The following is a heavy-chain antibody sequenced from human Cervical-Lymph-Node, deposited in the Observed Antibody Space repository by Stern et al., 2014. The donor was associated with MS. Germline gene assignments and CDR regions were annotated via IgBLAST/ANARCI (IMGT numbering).Heavy chain of an antibody. V-gene: IGHV1-69*09. CDR3: ARDFGDQSAASDY. CDR2: IIPILGIA. CDR1: GGTFSSYT. Sequence: VQLVESGAEVKKPGSSGKVSCKASGGTFSSYTISWVRQAPGPGLEWMGRIIPILGIANYAQKFQGRVTITADKSTSTAYMELSSLRSEDTAVYYCARDFGDQSAASDYWGQGTLVTVSS. J-gene: IGHJ4*02. D-gene: IGHD3-10*01.